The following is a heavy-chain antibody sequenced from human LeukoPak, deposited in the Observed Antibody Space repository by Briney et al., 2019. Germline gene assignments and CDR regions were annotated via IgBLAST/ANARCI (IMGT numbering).Heavy chain of an antibody. CDR2: ISAYNGNT. V-gene: IGHV1-18*01. CDR1: GYTFTSYG. CDR3: ARAGYSYGYLGYFDY. D-gene: IGHD5-18*01. J-gene: IGHJ4*02. Sequence: ASVKVSCKASGYTFTSYGISWVRQAPGQGLEWMGWISAYNGNTNYAQKLQGRVTMTTDRSTSTAYMELRSLRSDDTAVYYCARAGYSYGYLGYFDYWGQGTLVTVSS.